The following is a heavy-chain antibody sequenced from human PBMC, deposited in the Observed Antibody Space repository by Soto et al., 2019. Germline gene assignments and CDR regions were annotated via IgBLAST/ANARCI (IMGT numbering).Heavy chain of an antibody. V-gene: IGHV4-34*01. CDR3: ARAGRYGFRGQLDY. CDR2: INHSGST. D-gene: IGHD5-18*01. J-gene: IGHJ4*02. CDR1: GGSFSGYY. Sequence: SETLSLTCAVYGGSFSGYYWSWIRQPPGKGLEWIGEINHSGSTNYNPSLKSRVTISVDTSKNQFSLKLSSVTAADTAVYYCARAGRYGFRGQLDYWGQGTLVTVS.